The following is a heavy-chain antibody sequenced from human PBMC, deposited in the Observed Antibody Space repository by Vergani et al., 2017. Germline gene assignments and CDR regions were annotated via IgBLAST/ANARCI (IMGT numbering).Heavy chain of an antibody. J-gene: IGHJ6*03. CDR1: GGSISSSSYY. Sequence: QLQLQESGPGLVKPSETLSLTCTVSGGSISSSSYYWGWIRQPPGKGLEWIGYIYYSGSTNYNPSLKSRVTISVDTSKNQFSLKLSSVTAADTAVYYCARAGDFWSGYTYYYYYYYMDVWGKGTTVTVSS. D-gene: IGHD3-3*01. V-gene: IGHV4-61*05. CDR2: IYYSGST. CDR3: ARAGDFWSGYTYYYYYYYMDV.